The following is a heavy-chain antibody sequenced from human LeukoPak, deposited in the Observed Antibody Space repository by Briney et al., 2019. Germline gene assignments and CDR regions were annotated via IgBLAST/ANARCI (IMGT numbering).Heavy chain of an antibody. Sequence: GGSLRLSCAASGFTFTTYAINWVRQAPGKGLERVSGISGGGDKAYYADSVNGRFTISRDNSKNTVSLQMSSLRAEDTALYYCAKDLALAGTGGGFDVWGQGTRVAVSS. D-gene: IGHD6-19*01. J-gene: IGHJ3*01. CDR1: GFTFTTYA. CDR2: ISGGGDKA. CDR3: AKDLALAGTGGGFDV. V-gene: IGHV3-23*01.